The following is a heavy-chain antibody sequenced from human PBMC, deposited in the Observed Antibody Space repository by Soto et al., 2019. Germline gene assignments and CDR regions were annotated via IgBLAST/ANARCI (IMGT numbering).Heavy chain of an antibody. J-gene: IGHJ6*02. V-gene: IGHV1-8*01. CDR2: MSPSSGNT. CDR3: ARVGGQLFGDHGMDV. Sequence: QVQLVQSGAEVKKPGASGKVSCKASGYTFTTYEINWVRQVPGQGLEWMGWMSPSSGNTGYVDQFRGRVTMTSNTSMTTAYMELSSLRSEDTAVYYCARVGGQLFGDHGMDVWGQGTTVTVSS. CDR1: GYTFTTYE. D-gene: IGHD3-10*01.